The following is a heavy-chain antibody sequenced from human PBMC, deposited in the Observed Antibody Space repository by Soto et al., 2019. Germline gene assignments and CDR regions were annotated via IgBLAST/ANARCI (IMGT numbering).Heavy chain of an antibody. V-gene: IGHV3-74*01. CDR1: GFTFNNYW. CDR3: TRVWRVVQPHMDV. J-gene: IGHJ6*02. Sequence: EVQLVESGGGLIQPGGSLRLSCAASGFTFNNYWMHWVRQAPGQGLVWVSRINGDGSTTTYADSVKGRFTISRDNAKNTVYLQINSLRAEDTAVYYCTRVWRVVQPHMDVWGQGTTVTVSS. CDR2: INGDGSTT. D-gene: IGHD1-20*01.